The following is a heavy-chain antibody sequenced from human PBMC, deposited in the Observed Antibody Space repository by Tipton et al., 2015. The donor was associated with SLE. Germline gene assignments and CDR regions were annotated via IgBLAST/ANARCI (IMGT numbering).Heavy chain of an antibody. V-gene: IGHV4-59*11. J-gene: IGHJ4*02. CDR3: ARLAVAGMWYYFDF. CDR2: IFYSGGT. CDR1: GGSISPHY. Sequence: TLSLTCTVSGGSISPHYWTWIRQPPGRGLEWIGNIFYSGGTNYSPFLNSRITSSVDTSKNQLSLNVIAMTAADTAVYYCARLAVAGMWYYFDFWGQGAPVTVSS. D-gene: IGHD6-19*01.